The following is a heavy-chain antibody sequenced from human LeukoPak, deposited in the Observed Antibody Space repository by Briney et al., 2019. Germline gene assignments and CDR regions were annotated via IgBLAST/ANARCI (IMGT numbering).Heavy chain of an antibody. CDR2: IYWDDDR. D-gene: IGHD3-22*01. V-gene: IGHV2-5*02. CDR3: AHSSTMIMDY. Sequence: SGPTLVKPTQTLTLTCTFSGFSLSTTGVGVGWTRQPPGKPLETLGAIYWDDDRYYSQFLEKSLTITKETPKNQVVLTMTNMDPVDTGTYYCAHSSTMIMDYWGQGTLVTVSS. J-gene: IGHJ4*02. CDR1: GFSLSTTGVG.